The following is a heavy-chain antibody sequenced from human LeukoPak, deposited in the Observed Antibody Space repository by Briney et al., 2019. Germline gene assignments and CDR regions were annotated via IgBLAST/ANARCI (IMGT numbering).Heavy chain of an antibody. D-gene: IGHD3-10*01. J-gene: IGHJ3*02. CDR1: GGSISSYY. CDR3: ARGGSGISNAFDI. V-gene: IGHV4-59*01. CDR2: LYYSGST. Sequence: SETLSLTCAVYGGSISSYYWSWIRQPPGKGLEWIGYLYYSGSTNSNPSLKSRVTMSVDTSKNQFSLKLRSVTAADTAVYYCARGGSGISNAFDIWGQGTMVTVSS.